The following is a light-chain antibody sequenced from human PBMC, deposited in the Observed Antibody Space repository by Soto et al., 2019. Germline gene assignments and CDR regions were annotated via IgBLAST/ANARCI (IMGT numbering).Light chain of an antibody. Sequence: DIVMTQSPDSLAVSLGERATINCKSSQSVLYWSNNKNYLAWYQQKPGQPPKLLIYWASTRESGVPDRFSGSGSGTDFTLPISSLQAEDVAVYYCQQYYSTPYTFGQGTKLEIK. V-gene: IGKV4-1*01. CDR2: WAS. J-gene: IGKJ2*01. CDR1: QSVLYWSNNKNY. CDR3: QQYYSTPYT.